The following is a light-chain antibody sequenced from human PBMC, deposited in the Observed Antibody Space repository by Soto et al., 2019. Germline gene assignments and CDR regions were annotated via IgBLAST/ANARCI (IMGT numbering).Light chain of an antibody. Sequence: QSVLTQPASVSGSPGQSITISCSGTSSDVGSYNYVAWYQQFSGKTPKLIIYGVSSRAPGVSSRFSGSKSGNTASLTISGLQAEDEADYYCISYTGSSTSYVFGTGSQGHRP. CDR3: ISYTGSSTSYV. V-gene: IGLV2-14*01. CDR2: GVS. J-gene: IGLJ1*01. CDR1: SSDVGSYNY.